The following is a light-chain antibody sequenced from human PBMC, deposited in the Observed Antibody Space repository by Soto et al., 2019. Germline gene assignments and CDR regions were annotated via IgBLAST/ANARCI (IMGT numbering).Light chain of an antibody. J-gene: IGLJ1*01. Sequence: QSALTQPASLSGSPGQSITISCTGTSSDVGGYDYVSWYQLHPSKAPKLMVFEVSNRPSGVSYRFSGSKSGNTASLTISGLQAEDEADYFCSSYSISTAYLFGTGTKVTVL. CDR3: SSYSISTAYL. V-gene: IGLV2-14*01. CDR2: EVS. CDR1: SSDVGGYDY.